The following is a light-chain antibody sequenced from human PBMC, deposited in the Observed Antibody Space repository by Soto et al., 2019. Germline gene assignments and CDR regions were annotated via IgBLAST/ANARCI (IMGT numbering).Light chain of an antibody. CDR3: QSYDSSLSGYV. J-gene: IGLJ1*01. Sequence: QSVLTQQPSVSGAPGQRVTISCTGSSSNIGAGSGVHWYQQLPGTAPKLLIYNDNKRPSGVPDRFSGSKSGTSASLAITGVRAEDEADYYCQSYDSSLSGYVFGTGTKVTVL. CDR2: NDN. V-gene: IGLV1-40*01. CDR1: SSNIGAGSG.